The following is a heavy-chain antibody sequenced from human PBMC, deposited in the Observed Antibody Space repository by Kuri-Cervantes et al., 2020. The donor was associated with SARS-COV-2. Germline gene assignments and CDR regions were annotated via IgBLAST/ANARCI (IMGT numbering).Heavy chain of an antibody. J-gene: IGHJ4*02. Sequence: SETLSLTCTVSHEPLYSSSHFGGWIRQSPGKGLEWIGSVFYSGTTYYNPSLQSRVTVSVDLSKNQFSLSLQSVTAADTAVYYCVRDHDYGSRNKFDFWGPGALVTVSS. CDR2: VFYSGTT. CDR3: VRDHDYGSRNKFDF. D-gene: IGHD6-13*01. V-gene: IGHV4-39*02. CDR1: HEPLYSSSHF.